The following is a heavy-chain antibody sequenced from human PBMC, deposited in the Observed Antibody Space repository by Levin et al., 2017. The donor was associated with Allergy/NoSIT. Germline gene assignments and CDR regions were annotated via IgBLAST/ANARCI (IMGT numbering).Heavy chain of an antibody. Sequence: GGSLRLSCAASGFTFSSYAMHWVRQAPGKGLEWVAVISYDGSNKYYADSVKGRFTISRDNSKNTLYLQMNSLRAEDTAVYYCARERRAKNWFDPWGQGTLVTVSS. CDR2: ISYDGSNK. CDR1: GFTFSSYA. J-gene: IGHJ5*02. V-gene: IGHV3-30-3*01. CDR3: ARERRAKNWFDP.